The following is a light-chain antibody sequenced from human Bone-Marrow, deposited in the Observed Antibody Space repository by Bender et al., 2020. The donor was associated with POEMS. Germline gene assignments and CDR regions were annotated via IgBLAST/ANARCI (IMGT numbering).Light chain of an antibody. Sequence: QSVVTQPPSLSEAPRQRVTISCSGSSSNIGHYGVIWYQQLPGEAPKLLIYYDDLLTPGVSDRFSASKSGTSASLAIIELQSEDEALYYCSAWDDSLSGWVFGGGTKLTVL. CDR3: SAWDDSLSGWV. J-gene: IGLJ3*02. V-gene: IGLV1-36*01. CDR1: SSNIGHYG. CDR2: YDD.